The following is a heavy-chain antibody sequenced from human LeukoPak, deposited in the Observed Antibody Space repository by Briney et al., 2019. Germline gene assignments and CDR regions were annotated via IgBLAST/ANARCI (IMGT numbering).Heavy chain of an antibody. Sequence: ASVKVSCKASGYTFTSYDINWVRQATGQGLEWMGWMNPNSGNTGYAQKFQGRVTMTRNTSISTAYMELSGLRSEDTAVYYCARGNTHLEWAYYYYYYMDVWGKGTTVTVSS. CDR2: MNPNSGNT. V-gene: IGHV1-8*01. CDR1: GYTFTSYD. D-gene: IGHD3-3*01. CDR3: ARGNTHLEWAYYYYYYMDV. J-gene: IGHJ6*03.